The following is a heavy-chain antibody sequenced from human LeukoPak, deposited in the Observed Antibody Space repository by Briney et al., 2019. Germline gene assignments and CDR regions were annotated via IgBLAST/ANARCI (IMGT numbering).Heavy chain of an antibody. CDR3: ARWYDFWSGPQSPFDY. J-gene: IGHJ4*02. D-gene: IGHD3-3*01. CDR2: IYYSGNT. CDR1: GVSISSSNSY. Sequence: SETLSLTCTVSGVSISSSNSYWGWIRQPPGKGLEWIGSIYYSGNTYYNASLKSQVSISIDTSKNQFSLKLTSVTAADTAVYYCARWYDFWSGPQSPFDYWGQGTLVTVSS. V-gene: IGHV4-39*01.